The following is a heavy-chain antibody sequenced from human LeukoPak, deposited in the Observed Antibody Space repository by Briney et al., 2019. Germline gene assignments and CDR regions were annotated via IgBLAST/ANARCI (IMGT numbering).Heavy chain of an antibody. J-gene: IGHJ6*03. D-gene: IGHD3-3*02. CDR3: ARDLSSYYYYYMDV. CDR1: GGSFSGYY. V-gene: IGHV4-34*01. CDR2: INHSGST. Sequence: SETLSLTCAVYGGSFSGYYWSWIRQPPGKGLEWIGEINHSGSTNYNPSLKSRVTISVDTSKNQFSLMLSSVTAADTAVYYCARDLSSYYYYYMDVWGKGATVTVSS.